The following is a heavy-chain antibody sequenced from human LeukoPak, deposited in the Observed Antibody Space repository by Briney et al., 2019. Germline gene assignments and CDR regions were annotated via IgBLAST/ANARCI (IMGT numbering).Heavy chain of an antibody. CDR1: GFTFSSYW. J-gene: IGHJ4*02. D-gene: IGHD1-14*01. CDR3: ARDFNHAFDY. V-gene: IGHV3-7*01. Sequence: GGSLRPSCAASGFTFSSYWMSWVRQAPGKGPKWVAHIKQDASQEDHVDSVKGRFTISRDNAKNSLYLQMNSLRAEDTAIYYCARDFNHAFDYWGQGILVTVSS. CDR2: IKQDASQE.